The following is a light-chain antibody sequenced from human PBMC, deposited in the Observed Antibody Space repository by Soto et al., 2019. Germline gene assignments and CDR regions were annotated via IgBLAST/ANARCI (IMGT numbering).Light chain of an antibody. Sequence: DIQMTLSPSTLSASVGDRVTITCRASQSINNLLAWYQQKPGKAPKLLIYKASSLESGVPSRFSGNGSGTEFTLTISSLQPDDFATYYCQQYSSYSPFGGGTKVEIK. CDR2: KAS. CDR1: QSINNL. J-gene: IGKJ4*02. V-gene: IGKV1-5*03. CDR3: QQYSSYSP.